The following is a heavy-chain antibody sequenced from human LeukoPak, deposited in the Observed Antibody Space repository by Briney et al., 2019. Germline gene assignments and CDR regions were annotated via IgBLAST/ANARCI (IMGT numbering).Heavy chain of an antibody. V-gene: IGHV3-20*04. CDR2: INWNGGST. CDR1: GFTFDDYG. CDR3: ARSAEPYCSSTSCTSYMDV. D-gene: IGHD2-2*01. Sequence: PGGSLRLPCAASGFTFDDYGMSWVRQAPGKGLEWVSGINWNGGSTGYADSVKGRFTISRDNAKNSLYLQMNSLRAEDTALYYCARSAEPYCSSTSCTSYMDVWGKGTTVTVSS. J-gene: IGHJ6*03.